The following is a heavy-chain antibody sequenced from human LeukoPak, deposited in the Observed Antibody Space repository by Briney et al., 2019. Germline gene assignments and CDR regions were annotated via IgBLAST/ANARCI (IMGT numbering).Heavy chain of an antibody. D-gene: IGHD1-7*01. CDR2: IYYSGST. V-gene: IGHV4-39*07. CDR1: GGSISSSSYY. J-gene: IGHJ5*02. CDR3: ARDFETTVDP. Sequence: SETLSLTCTVSGGSISSSSYYWGWIRQPPGKGLEWIGSIYYSGSTYYNPSLKSRVTISVDTSKNQFSLKLSSVTAADTAVYYCARDFETTVDPWGQGTLVTVSS.